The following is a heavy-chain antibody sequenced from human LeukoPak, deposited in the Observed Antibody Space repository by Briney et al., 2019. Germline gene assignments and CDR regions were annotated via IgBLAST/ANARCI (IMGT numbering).Heavy chain of an antibody. CDR1: GYTFTGYY. CDR2: INPNSGGT. D-gene: IGHD2-2*01. J-gene: IGHJ4*02. Sequence: APVKVSCKASGYTFTGYYMHWVRQAPGQGLEWMGWINPNSGGTNYAQKFQGRVTMTRDTSISTAYMELSRLRSDDTAVDYCAFIGRYCSSTSCSFDYWGQGTLVTVSS. V-gene: IGHV1-2*02. CDR3: AFIGRYCSSTSCSFDY.